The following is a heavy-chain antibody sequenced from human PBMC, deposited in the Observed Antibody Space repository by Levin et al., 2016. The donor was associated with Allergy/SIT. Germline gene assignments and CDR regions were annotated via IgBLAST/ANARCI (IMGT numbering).Heavy chain of an antibody. D-gene: IGHD5-18*01. CDR3: ARGGQGYSFDY. Sequence: GGSLRLSCAASGFAFSGYWMHWVRQAPGQGLIWVSDIKNDGSGTRYADSVMGRFTISRDNAKNTVYLQMNSLRAEDTAVYYCARGGQGYSFDYWGQGTLVTVSS. CDR2: IKNDGSGT. J-gene: IGHJ4*02. CDR1: GFAFSGYW. V-gene: IGHV3-74*01.